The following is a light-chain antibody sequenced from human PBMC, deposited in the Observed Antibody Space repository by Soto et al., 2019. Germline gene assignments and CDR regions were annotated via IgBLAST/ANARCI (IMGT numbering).Light chain of an antibody. J-gene: IGLJ2*01. CDR1: SSDVGGYDY. CDR2: ELS. Sequence: QSALTQPPSASGSLGQSVTISCTGTSSDVGGYDYVSWYQQHPGKAPKLMIYELSKRPSGVPDRFSGSKSGNTASLTVSGLQAEDEADYYCSSYAGSNVLFGGGTQLTVL. V-gene: IGLV2-8*01. CDR3: SSYAGSNVL.